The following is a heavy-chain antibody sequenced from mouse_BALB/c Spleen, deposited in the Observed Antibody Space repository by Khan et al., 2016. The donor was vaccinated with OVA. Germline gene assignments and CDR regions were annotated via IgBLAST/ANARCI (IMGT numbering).Heavy chain of an antibody. D-gene: IGHD4-1*01. J-gene: IGHJ3*01. CDR1: GFTFRSYS. CDR2: ISSGGDYT. Sequence: EVQLLETGGDLVKPGGSLKLSCAASGFTFRSYSMSWVRQTPDKRLAWVASISSGGDYTSYLVSVKGRFTISRDNAKNTLYLQMSDLKSEDTAMYYCADHLTGSCAYWGQGTLVTVS. CDR3: ADHLTGSCAY. V-gene: IGHV5-6*01.